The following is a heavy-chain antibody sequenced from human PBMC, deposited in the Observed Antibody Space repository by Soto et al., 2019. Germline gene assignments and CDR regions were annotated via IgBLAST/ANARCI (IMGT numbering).Heavy chain of an antibody. CDR1: GGSISSGGYY. D-gene: IGHD3-22*01. V-gene: IGHV4-31*03. J-gene: IGHJ4*02. CDR2: IYYSGST. CDR3: ARGGGHYDSSGEDYFDY. Sequence: SETLSLTCTVSGGSISSGGYYWSWIRQHPGKGLEWIGYIYYSGSTYYKPSLKSRVNKSVDTSKNQFSLKLNSVTAADTAVFYCARGGGHYDSSGEDYFDYWGQGTLVTVSS.